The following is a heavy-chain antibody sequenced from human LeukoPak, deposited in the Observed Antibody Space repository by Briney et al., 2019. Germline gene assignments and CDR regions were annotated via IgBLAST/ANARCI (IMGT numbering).Heavy chain of an antibody. D-gene: IGHD3-16*02. CDR1: GFTFSSYA. CDR3: VCLGDAYYDYVWGSYRQPFDY. V-gene: IGHV3-30-3*01. CDR2: ISYDGSNK. Sequence: KPGGSLRLSCAASGFTFSSYAMHWVRQAPGKGLEWVAVISYDGSNKYYADSVKGRFTISRDNSKNTLYLQMNSLRAEDTAVYYCVCLGDAYYDYVWGSYRQPFDYWGQGTLVTVSS. J-gene: IGHJ4*02.